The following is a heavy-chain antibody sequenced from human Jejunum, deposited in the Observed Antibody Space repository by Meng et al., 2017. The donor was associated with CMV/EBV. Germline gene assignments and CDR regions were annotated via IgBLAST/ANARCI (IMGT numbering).Heavy chain of an antibody. Sequence: QMTVQDAGQGLVKPSETLSLICTVSGVSIRSYYWSWIRLPAGKGLEWIGRIYTSGSTNYNPSLKSRVTMSLDTPKNQFSLKLTSVTAADTALYFCARDGGLDCGGDCYFDHWGQGILVTVSS. J-gene: IGHJ4*02. CDR3: ARDGGLDCGGDCYFDH. V-gene: IGHV4-4*07. CDR1: GVSIRSYY. D-gene: IGHD2-21*02. CDR2: IYTSGST.